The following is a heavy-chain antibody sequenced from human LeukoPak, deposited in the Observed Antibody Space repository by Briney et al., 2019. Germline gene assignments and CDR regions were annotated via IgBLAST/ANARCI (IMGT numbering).Heavy chain of an antibody. CDR2: IIPIFGTA. CDR3: ARDGLWFGEFYWFDP. V-gene: IGHV1-69*01. Sequence: SVKVSCKASGGTFSSYAISWVRQAPGQGLEWMGGIIPIFGTANYAQKFQGRVTITADESTSTAYMELSSLRSEDTAVYYCARDGLWFGEFYWFDPWGQGTLVTVSS. CDR1: GGTFSSYA. J-gene: IGHJ5*02. D-gene: IGHD3-10*01.